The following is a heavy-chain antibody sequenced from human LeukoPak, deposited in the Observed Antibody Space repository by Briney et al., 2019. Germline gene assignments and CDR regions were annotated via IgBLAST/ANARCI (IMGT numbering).Heavy chain of an antibody. V-gene: IGHV1-2*02. J-gene: IGHJ4*02. CDR1: GYTFTGYY. Sequence: ASVKVSCKASGYTFTGYYMHWERQAPGQGLEWMGWINPNSGGTNYAQNFQGRVTMTRDTPISTAYMELSRLRSDDTAVYYCARDVGEYCSSTNCYASHYWGQGTLVTVSS. CDR3: ARDVGEYCSSTNCYASHY. D-gene: IGHD2-2*01. CDR2: INPNSGGT.